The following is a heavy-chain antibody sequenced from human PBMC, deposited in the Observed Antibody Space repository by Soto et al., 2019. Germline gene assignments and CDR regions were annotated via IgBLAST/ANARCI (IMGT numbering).Heavy chain of an antibody. J-gene: IGHJ6*02. CDR2: IFHSGIT. Sequence: QVQLQESGPGLVKPSETLSITCTVSGASLSNYYWSWLRQPPGKGLEWFGYIFHSGITSYNPSLKSRVTISVDTSENQVSLKLTFVTAADTAVYYCARQKDPCYYGVDVWGQGSTVTVSS. V-gene: IGHV4-59*08. CDR1: GASLSNYY. CDR3: ARQKDPCYYGVDV.